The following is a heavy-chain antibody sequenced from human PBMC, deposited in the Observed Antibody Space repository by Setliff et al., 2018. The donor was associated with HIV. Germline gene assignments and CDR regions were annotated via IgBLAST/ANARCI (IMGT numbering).Heavy chain of an antibody. CDR1: GDSITSGSHY. D-gene: IGHD4-17*01. V-gene: IGHV4-61*01. CDR2: IYYSGST. Sequence: PSETLSLTCTVSGDSITSGSHYWSWIRQPPGKGLEWTGYIYYSGSTNYNPSLKSRVTISVDTSKNQFSLKLSSVTAADTAVYYCARQREVYGTVYYYYMDVWGKGTTVTVSS. CDR3: ARQREVYGTVYYYYMDV. J-gene: IGHJ6*03.